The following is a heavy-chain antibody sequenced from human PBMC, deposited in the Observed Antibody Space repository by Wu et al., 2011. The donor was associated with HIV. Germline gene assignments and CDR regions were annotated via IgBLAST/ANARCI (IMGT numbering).Heavy chain of an antibody. D-gene: IGHD3-10*01. Sequence: QKFQGRVTITTDESTSTAYMELSSLRSEDTAVYYCAIRDYYGSGSYXKYFDYWGQGTLVTVSS. J-gene: IGHJ4*02. V-gene: IGHV1-69*05. CDR3: AIRDYYGSGSYXKYFDY.